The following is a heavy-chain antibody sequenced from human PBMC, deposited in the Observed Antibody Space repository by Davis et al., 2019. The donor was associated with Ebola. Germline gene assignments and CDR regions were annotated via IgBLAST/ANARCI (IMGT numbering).Heavy chain of an antibody. V-gene: IGHV4-34*01. CDR3: ARRSYGSSYFFDY. D-gene: IGHD5-18*01. CDR2: INHSGSV. CDR1: GGSLSGYY. Sequence: PSETLSLTCAVYGGSLSGYYWSWIRQPPGKGLEWIGEINHSGSVNYKSSLKSRVTISVDTSKNQFSLKVSSVTVADTAVYYCARRSYGSSYFFDYWGQGILVTVSS. J-gene: IGHJ4*02.